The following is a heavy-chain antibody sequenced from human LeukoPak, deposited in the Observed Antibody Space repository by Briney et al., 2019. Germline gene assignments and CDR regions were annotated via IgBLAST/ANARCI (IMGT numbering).Heavy chain of an antibody. D-gene: IGHD2-2*01. CDR3: VRDGPCSSTSCQNFDS. CDR2: INPHSDDR. CDR1: GYTFTGYY. V-gene: IGHV1-2*02. J-gene: IGHJ4*02. Sequence: AASVKVSCKASGYTFTGYYIHWVRQAPGQGLEWMGWINPHSDDRNYAQRFQGRVTMTRDTSISTVYMELSGLTSDDTAVYYCVRDGPCSSTSCQNFDSWGQGALVTVSS.